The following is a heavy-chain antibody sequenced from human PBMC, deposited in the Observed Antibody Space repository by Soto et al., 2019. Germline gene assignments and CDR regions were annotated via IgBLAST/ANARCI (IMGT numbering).Heavy chain of an antibody. V-gene: IGHV3-30*18. Sequence: HPGGSLRLSCAASGFTFSSYGMHWVRQAPGKGLEWVAVIPYDGSNKYYADSVKGRFTISRDNSKNTLYLQMNSLRAEDTAVYYCAKDSQVPLIAAAGYYYYYGMEDWGQGTTATVPS. J-gene: IGHJ6*02. CDR2: IPYDGSNK. CDR1: GFTFSSYG. CDR3: AKDSQVPLIAAAGYYYYYGMED. D-gene: IGHD6-13*01.